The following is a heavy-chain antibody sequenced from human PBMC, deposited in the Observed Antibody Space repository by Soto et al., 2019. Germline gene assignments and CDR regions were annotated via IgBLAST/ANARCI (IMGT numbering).Heavy chain of an antibody. D-gene: IGHD4-17*01. CDR1: GLDVKAIY. Sequence: EVRLAESGGGVIHPGGSLRLSSAVSGLDVKAIYMSWLRRAPGKGLEWVAGLYTFGEGYYADFAAGRFTIARHESENTLLLEMIDLKIEDTAIYYCARDKDFGDYTFDLWGQGTLVTVSS. V-gene: IGHV3-53*01. J-gene: IGHJ4*02. CDR2: LYTFGEG. CDR3: ARDKDFGDYTFDL.